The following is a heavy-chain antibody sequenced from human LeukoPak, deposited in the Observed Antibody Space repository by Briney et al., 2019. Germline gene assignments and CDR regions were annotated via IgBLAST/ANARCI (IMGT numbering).Heavy chain of an antibody. CDR3: ARVPRLMYSSSWYGYNWFDP. V-gene: IGHV4-34*01. J-gene: IGHJ5*02. CDR1: GGSFSGYY. D-gene: IGHD6-13*01. CDR2: INHSGST. Sequence: SETLSLTCAVYGGSFSGYYWSWIRQPPGKGLEWIGEINHSGSTNYNPSLKSRVTISVDTSKNQFSLKLSSVTAADTVVYYCARVPRLMYSSSWYGYNWFDPWGQGTLVTVSS.